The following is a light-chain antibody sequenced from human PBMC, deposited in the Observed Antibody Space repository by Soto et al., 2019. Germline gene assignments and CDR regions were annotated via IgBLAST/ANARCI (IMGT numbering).Light chain of an antibody. CDR3: QQYGSSPTT. V-gene: IGKV3-20*01. Sequence: EMVLPQSPGTLSLSPGERATLSCRASQSVSSTYLAWYQQKPGQAPRLLIYGSSSRATGIPDKFSGSGSGTEFTLAISRLEPEDFAVYYCQQYGSSPTTFGQGTKVEIK. CDR2: GSS. J-gene: IGKJ1*01. CDR1: QSVSSTY.